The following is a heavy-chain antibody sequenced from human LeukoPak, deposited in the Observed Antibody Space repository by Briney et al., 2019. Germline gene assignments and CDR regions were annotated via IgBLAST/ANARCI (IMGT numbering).Heavy chain of an antibody. Sequence: GGSLRLSCAASGFTFSSYWMSWVRQAPGKGLEWVADIKQDGSEKYYVDSVKGRFTISRDNAKNSLYLQMNSLRAEDTAVYYCARDSIPYGSGSSHFDYWGQGTLVTVSS. CDR3: ARDSIPYGSGSSHFDY. V-gene: IGHV3-7*01. CDR1: GFTFSSYW. J-gene: IGHJ4*02. D-gene: IGHD3-10*01. CDR2: IKQDGSEK.